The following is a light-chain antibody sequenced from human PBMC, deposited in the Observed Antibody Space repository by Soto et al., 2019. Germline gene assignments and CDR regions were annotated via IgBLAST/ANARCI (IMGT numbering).Light chain of an antibody. CDR2: EVT. CDR3: SSYAASNNFYLG. J-gene: IGLJ3*02. Sequence: QSVLTQPPSASGSPGQSVTITCTGTSSDVGCYNYVSWYQQYPGRAPKLMIYEVTKRPSGVPDRFSGSKSGNTASLTVSGLQAEDEAEYYGSSYAASNNFYLGFGGGTKLTVL. CDR1: SSDVGCYNY. V-gene: IGLV2-8*01.